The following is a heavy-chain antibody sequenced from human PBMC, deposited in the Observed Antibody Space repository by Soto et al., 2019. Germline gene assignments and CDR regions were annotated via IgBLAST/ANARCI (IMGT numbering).Heavy chain of an antibody. V-gene: IGHV3-74*01. J-gene: IGHJ4*02. CDR3: AREGIINYNEYSFDF. Sequence: GGSLRLSCAASGFTFSSYWMHWVRQAPGKGLMWVSRINGDGSRTDYADSVKGRFSISRDNSKNSVSLQMNSLRVEDTAIYYCAREGIINYNEYSFDFWGQGTLVTVSS. CDR1: GFTFSSYW. D-gene: IGHD4-4*01. CDR2: INGDGSRT.